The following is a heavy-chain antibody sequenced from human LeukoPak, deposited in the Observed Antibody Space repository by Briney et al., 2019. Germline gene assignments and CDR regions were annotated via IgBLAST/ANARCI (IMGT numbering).Heavy chain of an antibody. V-gene: IGHV3-23*01. J-gene: IGHJ6*02. D-gene: IGHD3-3*01. CDR3: AREGRGITIFGVARGGMDV. CDR2: ITGSGSSP. Sequence: PGGSLRLSCVASGFTSTNYWVHWVRQAPGKGLEWVAAITGSGSSPYYADSVKGRFTVSRDNSKNTLYLQMNSLRAEDTAVYYCAREGRGITIFGVARGGMDVWGQGTTVTVSS. CDR1: GFTSTNYW.